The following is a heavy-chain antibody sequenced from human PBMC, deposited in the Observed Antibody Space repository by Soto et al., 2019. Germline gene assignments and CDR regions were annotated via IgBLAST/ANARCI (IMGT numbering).Heavy chain of an antibody. D-gene: IGHD5-18*01. Sequence: SVKVSCKASGGTFSSYAISWVRQAPGQGLEWMGGIIPIFGTANYAQKFQGRVTITADKSTSTAYMELSSLRSEDTAVYYCARGRRGYSYGRTDAFDIWGQGTMVTVSS. CDR3: ARGRRGYSYGRTDAFDI. V-gene: IGHV1-69*06. CDR2: IIPIFGTA. J-gene: IGHJ3*02. CDR1: GGTFSSYA.